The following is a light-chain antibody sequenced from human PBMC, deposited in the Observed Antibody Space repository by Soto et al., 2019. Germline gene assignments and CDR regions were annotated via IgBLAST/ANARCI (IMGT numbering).Light chain of an antibody. CDR3: SSFAGSNNVPYV. CDR2: EIN. V-gene: IGLV2-8*01. J-gene: IGLJ1*01. CDR1: SSDVGAYDY. Sequence: QSALTQPPSASGSTGQSVTISCTGTSSDVGAYDYVSWYQQHPGKAPKLMIYEINKRPSGVPDRFSGSKSGNTASLTVSGLQAEDEADYYCSSFAGSNNVPYVFGTGT.